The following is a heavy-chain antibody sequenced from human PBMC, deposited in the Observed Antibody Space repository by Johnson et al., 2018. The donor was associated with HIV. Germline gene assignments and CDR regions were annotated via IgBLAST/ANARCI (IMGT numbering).Heavy chain of an antibody. J-gene: IGHJ3*02. CDR3: AKDKEDYYDSPPHTFDM. CDR2: ISSSGLTI. V-gene: IGHV3-11*01. CDR1: GFTFSDCY. Sequence: QVQLVESGGGLVQPGGSLRLSCAASGFTFSDCYMSWLRQAPGKGLEWVSYISSSGLTIYYADSVKGRFTISRDNAKNSLYLQITSLKSEDTALYYCAKDKEDYYDSPPHTFDMWGQGTMVTVSS. D-gene: IGHD3-22*01.